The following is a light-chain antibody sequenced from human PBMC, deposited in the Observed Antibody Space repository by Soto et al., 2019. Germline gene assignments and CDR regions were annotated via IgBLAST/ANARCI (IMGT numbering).Light chain of an antibody. V-gene: IGKV3-20*01. CDR2: GAS. J-gene: IGKJ1*01. Sequence: EIVLTQSPGTLSLSPGERATLSCRASQPINNSYLVWYQQRPGQAPRVLIYGASSRATGIPDRFSGSGSETDFTLTISGLEPEDFAVYYCQRFPRTFGQGTKVEIK. CDR3: QRFPRT. CDR1: QPINNSY.